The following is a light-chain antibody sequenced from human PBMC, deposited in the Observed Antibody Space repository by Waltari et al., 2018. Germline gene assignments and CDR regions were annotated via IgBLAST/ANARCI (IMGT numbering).Light chain of an antibody. Sequence: QSALTQPASVSGSPGQSITISFPGTSRDVGTSKRFSWYHQHPGKAPKRMIYAVSKRPSGVSDRFSGSKSGDMASLTISGLQPEDEAEYFCASYAGSSKGVFGGGTKVTVL. CDR3: ASYAGSSKGV. CDR1: SRDVGTSKR. V-gene: IGLV2-23*02. CDR2: AVS. J-gene: IGLJ2*01.